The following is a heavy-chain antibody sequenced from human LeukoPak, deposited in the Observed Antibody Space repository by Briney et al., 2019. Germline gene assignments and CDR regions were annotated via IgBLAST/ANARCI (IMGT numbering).Heavy chain of an antibody. Sequence: GGSLRLSCAASGFTFSSYAMSWVRQAPGKGLEWVSAISGSGGSTYYADSVKGRFTISRDTSNNTLYLQINSLRAEDTAVYYCAKDRIFGVVITFDYWGQGTLVTVSS. CDR2: ISGSGGST. CDR1: GFTFSSYA. V-gene: IGHV3-23*01. D-gene: IGHD3-3*02. J-gene: IGHJ4*02. CDR3: AKDRIFGVVITFDY.